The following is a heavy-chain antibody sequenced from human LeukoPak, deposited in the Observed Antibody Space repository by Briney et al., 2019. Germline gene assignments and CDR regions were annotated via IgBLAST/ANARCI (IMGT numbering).Heavy chain of an antibody. J-gene: IGHJ5*02. CDR1: GGSISSGDYY. D-gene: IGHD1-26*01. Sequence: PSQTLSLTCTVSGGSISSGDYYWSWIRQPPGKGLEWIGYIYYSGSTYYNPSLKSRVTISVDTSKNQFSLKLSPVTAPHTAVYYCARGFGGSLDWFDPWGQGTLVTVSS. CDR3: ARGFGGSLDWFDP. CDR2: IYYSGST. V-gene: IGHV4-30-4*08.